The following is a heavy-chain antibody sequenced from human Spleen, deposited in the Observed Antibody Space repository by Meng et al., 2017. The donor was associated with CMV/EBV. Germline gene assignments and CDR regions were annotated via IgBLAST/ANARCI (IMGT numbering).Heavy chain of an antibody. J-gene: IGHJ5*02. V-gene: IGHV4-30-4*08. CDR2: IYYSGST. CDR1: GGSISSGDYY. Sequence: VRPQESGPGLCNPSQTLSLTCTVSGGSISSGDYYWSWIRQPPGKGLEWIGYIYYSGSTYYNPSLKSRVTISVDTSKNQFSLKLSSVTAADTAVYYCARDRDVYSSSSAGNWFDPWGQGTLVTVSS. CDR3: ARDRDVYSSSSAGNWFDP. D-gene: IGHD6-6*01.